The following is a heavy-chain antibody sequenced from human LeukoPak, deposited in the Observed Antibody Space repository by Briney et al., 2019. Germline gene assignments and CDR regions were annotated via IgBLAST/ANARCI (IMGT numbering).Heavy chain of an antibody. CDR1: GFTFSRHL. V-gene: IGHV3-74*01. CDR2: MNADGSIS. CDR3: AKELWGSSFDY. Sequence: GGSLRLSCVGSGFTFSRHLMHWVRQAPGKGLAWVSRMNADGSISNYADSVKGRFTSSRDNSKNTLYLQMNSLRAEDTAVYYCAKELWGSSFDYWGQGTLLTVSS. J-gene: IGHJ4*02. D-gene: IGHD3-16*01.